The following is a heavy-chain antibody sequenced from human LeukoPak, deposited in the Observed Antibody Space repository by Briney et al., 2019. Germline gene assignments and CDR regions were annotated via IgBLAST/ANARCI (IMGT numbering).Heavy chain of an antibody. V-gene: IGHV3-74*01. CDR1: GFTFRNYW. D-gene: IGHD2-15*01. CDR2: INADETNT. J-gene: IGHJ6*03. Sequence: GGSLRLSCAASGFTFRNYWMHWVRQAPGKGLVWVSRINADETNTNYADSVKGRFTISRDNAKNTLYLQMNSLRAEDTAVYYCARAVGDYYYYMDVWGKGTTVTVSS. CDR3: ARAVGDYYYYMDV.